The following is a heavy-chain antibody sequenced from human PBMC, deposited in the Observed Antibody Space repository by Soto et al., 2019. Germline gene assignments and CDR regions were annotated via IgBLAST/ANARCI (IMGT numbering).Heavy chain of an antibody. CDR3: GRGRSGQLVVFY. CDR2: IGPASGDT. D-gene: IGHD3-10*01. CDR1: GYTFTGYY. J-gene: IGHJ4*02. V-gene: IGHV1-2*02. Sequence: EASVKVSCKASGYTFTGYYIHWVRQAPGQGPEWMGEIGPASGDTRYAQKFQGRVTMTRDTSITTVYMELNNLSPDDTAVYYCGRGRSGQLVVFYWGQGTPVTVSS.